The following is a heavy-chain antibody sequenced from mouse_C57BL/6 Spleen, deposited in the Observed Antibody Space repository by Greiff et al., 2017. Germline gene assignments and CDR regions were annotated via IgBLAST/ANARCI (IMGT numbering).Heavy chain of an antibody. D-gene: IGHD1-1*01. J-gene: IGHJ2*01. CDR2: ISSGSSTI. V-gene: IGHV5-17*01. Sequence: EVKLVESGGGLVKPGGSLKLSCAASGFTFSDYGMHWVRQAPEKGLEWVAYISSGSSTIYYADTVKGRFTISRDNAKNTLFLQMTSLRSEDTAMYYCARRWYYGYYFDYWGQGTTLTVSS. CDR3: ARRWYYGYYFDY. CDR1: GFTFSDYG.